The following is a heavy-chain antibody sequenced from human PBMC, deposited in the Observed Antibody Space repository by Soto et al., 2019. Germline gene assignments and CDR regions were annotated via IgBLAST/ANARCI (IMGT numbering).Heavy chain of an antibody. J-gene: IGHJ6*02. D-gene: IGHD2-2*02. CDR2: ISSRSDI. CDR3: AREYTAWPLAYGLDV. V-gene: IGHV3-21*01. Sequence: GGSLRLSCVGSGFTFSTYSIHWVRQAPGKGLEWVSSISSRSDIYYANSVKGRFTISRDNAKNSVSLQMNGLRAEDTAVYYCAREYTAWPLAYGLDVWGQGTTVTVSS. CDR1: GFTFSTYS.